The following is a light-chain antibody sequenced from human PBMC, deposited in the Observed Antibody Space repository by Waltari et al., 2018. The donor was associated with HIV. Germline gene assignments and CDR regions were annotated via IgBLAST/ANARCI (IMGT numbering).Light chain of an antibody. J-gene: IGLJ2*01. Sequence: QPVLSQAPSASGAPGQPIVISCSGDLSHIGRAAVSWYLHSPGRAPIHLIEGNTERPSEVPDRFSGSKSGSSASLAISGLQSEDEGDYFCAAWDDGLSGVIFGGGTRLTV. CDR2: GNT. V-gene: IGLV1-47*01. CDR1: LSHIGRAA. CDR3: AAWDDGLSGVI.